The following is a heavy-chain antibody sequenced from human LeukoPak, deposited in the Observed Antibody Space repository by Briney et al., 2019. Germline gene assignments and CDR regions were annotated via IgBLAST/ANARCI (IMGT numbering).Heavy chain of an antibody. CDR2: IGGSGGST. CDR3: AKFTRTLVRGALVN. CDR1: GFTFSTYG. Sequence: GGSLRLSCEASGFTFSTYGLSWVRQAPGKGLEWVSAIGGSGGSTYYVDSVKGRFTISRDDSKNTLYLQMNSLRAEDTAVYYCAKFTRTLVRGALVNWGQGTLVTVSS. V-gene: IGHV3-23*01. D-gene: IGHD3-10*01. J-gene: IGHJ4*02.